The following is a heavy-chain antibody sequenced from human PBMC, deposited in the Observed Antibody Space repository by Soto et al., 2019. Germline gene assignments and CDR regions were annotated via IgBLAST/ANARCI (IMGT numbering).Heavy chain of an antibody. Sequence: QVQLVQSGAEVKKPGSSVKVSCKASGGTFSSYAISWVRQAPGQGLEWMGGIIPIFGTANYAQKFQGRVTITADKSTSTAYMELSSLRSEDTAVYYCAKDLGGTNGGYYYGMDVWGQGTTVTVSS. CDR3: AKDLGGTNGGYYYGMDV. V-gene: IGHV1-69*06. CDR1: GGTFSSYA. D-gene: IGHD1-1*01. CDR2: IIPIFGTA. J-gene: IGHJ6*02.